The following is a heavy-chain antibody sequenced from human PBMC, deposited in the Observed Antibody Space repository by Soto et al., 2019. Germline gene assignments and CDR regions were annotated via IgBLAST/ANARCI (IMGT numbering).Heavy chain of an antibody. CDR2: INHSGST. D-gene: IGHD6-13*01. J-gene: IGHJ4*02. V-gene: IGHV4-34*01. CDR3: ARNGGSTWNYFDS. CDR1: GGSFSGYY. Sequence: PSETLSLTCAIYGGSFSGYYWSWLRQPPGKGLEWIGEINHSGSTNYNPSLKSRVTISADTSKNQFSLKLTSMTAADTGVYYCARNGGSTWNYFDSLGQGTVVTVS.